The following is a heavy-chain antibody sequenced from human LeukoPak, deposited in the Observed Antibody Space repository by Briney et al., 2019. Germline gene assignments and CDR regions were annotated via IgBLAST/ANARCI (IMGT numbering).Heavy chain of an antibody. D-gene: IGHD3-9*01. Sequence: SETLSLTCTVSGGSISSSSYYWGWIRQPPGKGLEWIGSIYYSGSTYYNPSLKSRVTISVDTSKNQFSLKLSSVTAADTAVYYCASDYDILTGYYNSFWYFDLWGRGTLVTVSS. CDR1: GGSISSSSYY. CDR2: IYYSGST. V-gene: IGHV4-39*01. J-gene: IGHJ2*01. CDR3: ASDYDILTGYYNSFWYFDL.